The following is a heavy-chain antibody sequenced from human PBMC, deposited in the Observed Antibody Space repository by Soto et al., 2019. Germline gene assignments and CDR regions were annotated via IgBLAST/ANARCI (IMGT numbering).Heavy chain of an antibody. V-gene: IGHV1-69*02. CDR2: IIPILGIA. J-gene: IGHJ3*02. CDR1: GGTLRSYT. CDR3: ARTLGLAFDI. Sequence: PSVKVSRKGSGGTLRSYTINGVRQAPGQGLEWMGRIIPILGIANYAQKFQGRVTITADKSTSTAYMELSSLRSEDTAVYYCARTLGLAFDIWGQGTMVTVSS.